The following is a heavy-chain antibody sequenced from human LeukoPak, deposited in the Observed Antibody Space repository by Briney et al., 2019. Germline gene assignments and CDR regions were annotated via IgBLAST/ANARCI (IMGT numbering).Heavy chain of an antibody. D-gene: IGHD4-17*01. Sequence: SETLSLTCAVYGVSFSGYYWSWIRQPPGKGLEWIGEINHSGSTNYNPSLKSRVTISVDTSKNQFSLKLSSVTAADTAVYYCARGLGRYGDYGGNYSDYWGQGTLVTVSS. CDR1: GVSFSGYY. CDR3: ARGLGRYGDYGGNYSDY. J-gene: IGHJ4*02. V-gene: IGHV4-34*01. CDR2: INHSGST.